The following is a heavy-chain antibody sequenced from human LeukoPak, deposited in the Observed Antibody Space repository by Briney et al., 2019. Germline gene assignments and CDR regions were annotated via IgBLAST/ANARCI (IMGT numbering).Heavy chain of an antibody. Sequence: SETLSLTCTFSRGSISSHYWSWIRQPPGKGLEWIGYIYYSGSTNYNPSLKSRVTISVDTSKNQFSLKLSSVTAADTAVYYCARGRGRWFDPWGQGTLVTVSS. J-gene: IGHJ5*02. CDR3: ARGRGRWFDP. V-gene: IGHV4-59*11. CDR1: RGSISSHY. CDR2: IYYSGST.